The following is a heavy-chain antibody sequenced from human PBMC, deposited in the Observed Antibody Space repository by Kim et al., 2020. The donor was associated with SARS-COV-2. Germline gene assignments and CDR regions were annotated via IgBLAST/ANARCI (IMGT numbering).Heavy chain of an antibody. CDR2: IKQDGSEK. V-gene: IGHV3-7*01. CDR1: GFTFSSYW. J-gene: IGHJ4*02. D-gene: IGHD6-19*01. Sequence: GGSLRLSCAASGFTFSSYWMSWVRQAPGKGLEWVANIKQDGSEKYYVDSVKGRFTISRDNAKNSLYLQMNSLRAEDTAVYYCARDPYIAVAGEEVDYWGQGTLVTVSS. CDR3: ARDPYIAVAGEEVDY.